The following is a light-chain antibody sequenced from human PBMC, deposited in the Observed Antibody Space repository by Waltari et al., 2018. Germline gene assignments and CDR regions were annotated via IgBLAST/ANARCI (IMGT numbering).Light chain of an antibody. CDR3: MQGTNWPPT. V-gene: IGKV2-30*01. Sequence: DVVMTQSPLSLSVALGQPASISCTSSHSLVYDNGNTYLNWFHQRPGQSPRRLIYMVSTRYSGLAGRFSGSGSGTDFTLTSNGVEGEEVGLYFCMQGTNWPPTFGQGTRVEIK. J-gene: IGKJ1*01. CDR2: MVS. CDR1: HSLVYDNGNTY.